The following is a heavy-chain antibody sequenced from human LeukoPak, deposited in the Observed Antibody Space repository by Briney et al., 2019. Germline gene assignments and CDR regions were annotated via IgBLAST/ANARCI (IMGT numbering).Heavy chain of an antibody. D-gene: IGHD4-17*01. CDR1: GGSISSSSYY. V-gene: IGHV4-39*07. CDR3: ARSTTVTSYGMDV. CDR2: IYYSGST. J-gene: IGHJ6*02. Sequence: SETLSLTCTVSGGSISSSSYYWGWIRQPPGKGLEWIGSIYYSGSTYYNPSLKSRVTISVDTSKNQFSLKLSSVTAADTAVYYCARSTTVTSYGMDVWGQGTLVTVSS.